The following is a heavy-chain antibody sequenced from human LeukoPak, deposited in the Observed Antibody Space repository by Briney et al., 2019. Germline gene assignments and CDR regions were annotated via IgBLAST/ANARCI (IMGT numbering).Heavy chain of an antibody. CDR3: ARFGREGYNMGEAYFDY. CDR1: GYTFTGYY. J-gene: IGHJ4*02. V-gene: IGHV1-2*02. Sequence: GASVKVSCKASGYTFTGYYMHWVRQAPGQGLEWMGWINPNSGGTNYAQKFQGRVTMTRDTSISTAYMELSRLRSDDTAVYYCARFGREGYNMGEAYFDYWGQGTLVTVSS. D-gene: IGHD5-24*01. CDR2: INPNSGGT.